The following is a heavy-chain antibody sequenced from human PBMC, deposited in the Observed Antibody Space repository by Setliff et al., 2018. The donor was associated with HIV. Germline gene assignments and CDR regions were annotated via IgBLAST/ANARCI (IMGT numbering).Heavy chain of an antibody. Sequence: PGGSLRLSCAASGFTFSSYSMNWVRQTPGKGLEWASYISSSDTTIYYADSVKGRFTISRDNAKNSLYLQMSSLRAEDTAVYYCARDSSRGYLDWLSLTYWYFDLWGRGTLVTVSS. CDR2: ISSSDTTI. CDR1: GFTFSSYS. CDR3: ARDSSRGYLDWLSLTYWYFDL. D-gene: IGHD3-9*01. J-gene: IGHJ2*01. V-gene: IGHV3-48*01.